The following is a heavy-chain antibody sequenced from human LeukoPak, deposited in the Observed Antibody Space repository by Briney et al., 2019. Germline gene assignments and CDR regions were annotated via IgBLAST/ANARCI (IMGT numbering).Heavy chain of an antibody. J-gene: IGHJ6*02. Sequence: GGSLRLSCVASTFSLSSHSMNCVRRAPGKGLEWVSSISFGGDHIKYADSVKGRFTISRENAKNSFYLQMNSLRAGDTAVYYCALSYGRGLNYYYGMDVWGQGTTVTVSS. CDR3: ALSYGRGLNYYYGMDV. CDR1: TFSLSSHS. V-gene: IGHV3-21*01. CDR2: ISFGGDHI. D-gene: IGHD5-18*01.